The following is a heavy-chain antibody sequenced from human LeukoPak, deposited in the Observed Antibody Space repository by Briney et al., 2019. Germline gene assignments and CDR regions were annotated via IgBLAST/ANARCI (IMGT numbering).Heavy chain of an antibody. J-gene: IGHJ4*02. CDR2: ISAGNGDT. D-gene: IGHD3-3*01. V-gene: IGHV1-3*01. CDR3: ARGLWSAHRREYYFDS. CDR1: GYTFTNYA. Sequence: AASVKVSCKASGYTFTNYAVNWLRQAPGQRLEWMGWISAGNGDTKFSQNYQAGVTITRDASASTAYMELSSLTSEDTVVYFCARGLWSAHRREYYFDSWGQGTLVTVSS.